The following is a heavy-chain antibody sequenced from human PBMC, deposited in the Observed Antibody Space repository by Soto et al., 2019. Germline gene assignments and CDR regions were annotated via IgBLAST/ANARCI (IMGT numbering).Heavy chain of an antibody. Sequence: SETLSLTCTVSGGSVSSDTYYWSWIRQPPGKGLEWIGYIYYSGSTNYNPSLKSRVTISVDMSKNQFSLKLSSVTAADTAVYFCARGRYSSSWPSSRSENWFDPWGQGTLVTVSS. CDR1: GGSVSSDTYY. V-gene: IGHV4-61*01. J-gene: IGHJ5*02. CDR3: ARGRYSSSWPSSRSENWFDP. CDR2: IYYSGST. D-gene: IGHD6-13*01.